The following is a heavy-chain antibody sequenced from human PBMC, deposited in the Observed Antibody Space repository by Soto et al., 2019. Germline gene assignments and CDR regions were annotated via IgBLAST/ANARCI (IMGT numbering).Heavy chain of an antibody. J-gene: IGHJ4*02. CDR3: AKDKYYYECAADDPFDY. V-gene: IGHV3-23*01. Sequence: EVQLLESGGGLEQPGGSLRLSCAASAFTFSSYAMSWVRQAPGKGLEWVSSITASGSTTYHADSVKGRFAISRDNSRNTLYLQMNSLRADDSAVYYCAKDKYYYECAADDPFDYWGQGTLVTVSS. D-gene: IGHD3-22*01. CDR1: AFTFSSYA. CDR2: ITASGSTT.